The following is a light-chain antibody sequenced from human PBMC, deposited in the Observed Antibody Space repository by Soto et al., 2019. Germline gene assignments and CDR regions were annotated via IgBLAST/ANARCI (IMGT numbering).Light chain of an antibody. J-gene: IGLJ1*01. CDR3: SSYTNINTRACV. Sequence: QSVLTQPASVSGSPGQSITISCTGISGDIGSYNRVSWYQQHPGKAPKLIIYEVTDRPSGVSNRFSGSKSGNTASLTISGLQAEHEAEYYCSSYTNINTRACVFGTGTKVTVL. CDR2: EVT. CDR1: SGDIGSYNR. V-gene: IGLV2-14*01.